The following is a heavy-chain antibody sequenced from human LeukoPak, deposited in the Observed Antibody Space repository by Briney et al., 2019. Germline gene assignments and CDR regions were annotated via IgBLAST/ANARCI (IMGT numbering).Heavy chain of an antibody. CDR3: ARLYYYDSSGYYFFDY. V-gene: IGHV3-7*01. Sequence: GGSLRLSCAASGFTFSSYWMSWVRQAPGKGLEGVANIKQDGSEKYYVDSVKGRFTISRDNAKNSLYLQMNSLRAEDTAVYYCARLYYYDSSGYYFFDYWGQGTLVTVSS. CDR2: IKQDGSEK. J-gene: IGHJ4*02. D-gene: IGHD3-22*01. CDR1: GFTFSSYW.